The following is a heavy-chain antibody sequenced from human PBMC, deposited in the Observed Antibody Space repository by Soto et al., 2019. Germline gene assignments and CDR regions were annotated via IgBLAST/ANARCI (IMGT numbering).Heavy chain of an antibody. CDR1: GGSFSGYY. CDR3: ARHNIVVVPAAGYYYYYGMDA. CDR2: INHCGST. D-gene: IGHD2-2*01. J-gene: IGHJ6*02. Sequence: SETLSLTCAVYGGSFSGYYWSWIRQPPGKGLEWIGEINHCGSTNYNPSLESRVTISVDTSKNQFSLKLSSVTAADTAVYYCARHNIVVVPAAGYYYYYGMDAWGQGTTVTVSS. V-gene: IGHV4-34*01.